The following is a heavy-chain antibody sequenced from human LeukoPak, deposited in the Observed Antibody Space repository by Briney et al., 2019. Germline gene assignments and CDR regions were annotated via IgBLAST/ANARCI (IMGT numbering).Heavy chain of an antibody. CDR3: GRQGYTAAYYFLDY. V-gene: IGHV4-4*07. D-gene: IGHD1-26*01. CDR1: GGSINSYY. CDR2: IYTTGTT. J-gene: IGHJ4*02. Sequence: PSETLSLTCTVSGGSINSYYWGWVRQAAGKGLEWIGRIYTTGTTYYSPSLKSRLTMSVDTSKNQFSLNLRSVTAADTALYYCGRQGYTAAYYFLDYWSQGTLATVSS.